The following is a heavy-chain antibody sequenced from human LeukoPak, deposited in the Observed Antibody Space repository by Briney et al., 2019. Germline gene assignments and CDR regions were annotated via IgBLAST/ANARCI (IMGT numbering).Heavy chain of an antibody. Sequence: GGSLRLSCAASGFTFTNYWIHWVRQAPGEGLVWVSRINSDGSVTRYADSVKGRFTISRDNAKNTVFLQMNSLKTEDTAVYYCARDRGALDSWGQETLVTVSS. J-gene: IGHJ4*02. CDR2: INSDGSVT. V-gene: IGHV3-74*01. CDR3: ARDRGALDS. CDR1: GFTFTNYW. D-gene: IGHD1-26*01.